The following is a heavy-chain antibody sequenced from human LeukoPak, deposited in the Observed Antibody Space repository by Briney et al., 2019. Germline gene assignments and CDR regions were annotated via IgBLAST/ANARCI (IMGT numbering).Heavy chain of an antibody. V-gene: IGHV4-39*01. Sequence: SETLSLTCTVSDYSISSGIYYWAWIRQPRGKGLEWIGTIFYSGTTFYNPSLKSRVTISVDTSKNQFSLKVNSVTAADTAVYYCARNTWTDADNWFDPWGQGGLVTVSS. CDR3: ARNTWTDADNWFDP. D-gene: IGHD1-1*01. CDR1: DYSISSGIYY. CDR2: IFYSGTT. J-gene: IGHJ5*02.